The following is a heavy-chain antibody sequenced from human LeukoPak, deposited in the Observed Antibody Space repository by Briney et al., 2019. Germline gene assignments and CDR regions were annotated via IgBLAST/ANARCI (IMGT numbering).Heavy chain of an antibody. Sequence: VASVKDSCKASGYTFTSYYMHWVRQAPGQGLEWMGIINPSGGSTSYEKKFQGRVTMTRDTSRSTVYMELNSLRSEDTAVYYCARDLGGIVPAAADENWFDPWGQGTLVTVSS. CDR3: ARDLGGIVPAAADENWFDP. J-gene: IGHJ5*02. V-gene: IGHV1-46*03. CDR1: GYTFTSYY. D-gene: IGHD2-2*01. CDR2: INPSGGST.